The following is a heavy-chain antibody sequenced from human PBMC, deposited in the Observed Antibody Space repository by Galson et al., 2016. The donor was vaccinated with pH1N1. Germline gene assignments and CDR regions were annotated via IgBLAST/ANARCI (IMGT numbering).Heavy chain of an antibody. D-gene: IGHD4-17*01. J-gene: IGHJ4*02. Sequence: GWIRQPPGKALEWLALIYWDDDKRYSPSLKSRLTITKDTSKNQVVLTMTNMDPVDTATYYCARNGYGDYVGYFDYWGQGTLVTVSS. CDR3: ARNGYGDYVGYFDY. CDR2: IYWDDDK. V-gene: IGHV2-5*02.